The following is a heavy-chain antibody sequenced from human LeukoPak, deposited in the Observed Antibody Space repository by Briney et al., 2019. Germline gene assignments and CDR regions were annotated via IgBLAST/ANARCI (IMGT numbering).Heavy chain of an antibody. D-gene: IGHD6-13*01. V-gene: IGHV3-23*01. Sequence: ASVKVSCKASGFTFSSYAMSWVRQAPGKGLEWVSAISGSGGSTYYADSVKGRFTISRDNSKNTLYLQMNSLRAEDTAVYYCAKDKGEQQLVLGYWGQGTLVTVSS. CDR1: GFTFSSYA. CDR3: AKDKGEQQLVLGY. CDR2: ISGSGGST. J-gene: IGHJ4*02.